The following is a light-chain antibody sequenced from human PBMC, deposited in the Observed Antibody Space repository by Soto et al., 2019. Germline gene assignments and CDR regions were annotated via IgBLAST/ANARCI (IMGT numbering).Light chain of an antibody. J-gene: IGLJ3*02. V-gene: IGLV3-21*02. CDR1: NTGVKS. CDR2: DDS. CDR3: QLWDARSDNRGV. Sequence: SYELTQAPSLSVAPGQTARIPCGGNNTGVKSVQWYQQKPGQAPVLVVYDDSARPSGIPERFSGSNSDNTAALTIRRVEAGDEADDYCQLWDARSDNRGVFGGGTKLTVL.